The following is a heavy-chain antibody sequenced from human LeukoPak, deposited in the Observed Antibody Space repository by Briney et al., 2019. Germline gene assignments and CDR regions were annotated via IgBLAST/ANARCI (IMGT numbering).Heavy chain of an antibody. CDR3: ARAASGYDRNDY. Sequence: ASVKVSCKASGYTFTGYYMHWVRQAPGQGLGWMGWINPNSGGTNYAQKFQGRVTMTRDTSISTAYMELSRLRSDDTAVYYCARAASGYDRNDYWGQGTLVTVSS. J-gene: IGHJ4*02. V-gene: IGHV1-2*02. CDR1: GYTFTGYY. D-gene: IGHD5-12*01. CDR2: INPNSGGT.